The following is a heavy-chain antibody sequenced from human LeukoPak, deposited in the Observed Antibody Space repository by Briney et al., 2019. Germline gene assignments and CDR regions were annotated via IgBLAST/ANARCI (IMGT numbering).Heavy chain of an antibody. J-gene: IGHJ4*02. Sequence: PSETLSLTCAVSGYSISSGYCWGWIRQPPGKGLEWIGSIYHSGSTYYNPSLKSRVTISVDTSKNQFSLRLSSVTAADTAVYYCARDFGEWGQGKLVTVSS. V-gene: IGHV4-38-2*02. CDR1: GYSISSGYC. CDR3: ARDFGE. CDR2: IYHSGST.